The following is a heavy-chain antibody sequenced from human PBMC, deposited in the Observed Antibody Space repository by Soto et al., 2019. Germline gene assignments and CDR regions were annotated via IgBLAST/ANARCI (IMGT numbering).Heavy chain of an antibody. CDR3: ARPEGGSGSLDI. J-gene: IGHJ3*02. CDR2: IYYSGST. V-gene: IGHV4-39*01. CDR1: GGSISSSSYY. Sequence: SETLSLTCTVSGGSISSSSYYWGWIRQPPGKGLEWIGSIYYSGSTYYNPSLKSRVTISVDTSKNQFSLKLSSVTAADTAVYYCARPEGGSGSLDIWGQGTMVTVSS. D-gene: IGHD3-10*01.